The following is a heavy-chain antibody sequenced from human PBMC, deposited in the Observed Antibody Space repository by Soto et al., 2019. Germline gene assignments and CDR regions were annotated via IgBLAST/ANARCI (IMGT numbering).Heavy chain of an antibody. V-gene: IGHV5-51*01. CDR1: GYSFTNYC. CDR2: IYPGDSDT. Sequence: GESLKISGKGSGYSFTNYCIGWVRQMPGKGLEWMGIIYPGDSDTRYSPSFQGQVTISADKSISTAYLQWSSLKASDTAMYYWARSHSNYIDWFDPWGQGTLVTSPQ. CDR3: ARSHSNYIDWFDP. J-gene: IGHJ5*02. D-gene: IGHD4-4*01.